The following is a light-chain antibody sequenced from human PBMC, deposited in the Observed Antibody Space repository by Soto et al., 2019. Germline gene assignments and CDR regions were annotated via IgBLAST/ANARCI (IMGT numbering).Light chain of an antibody. CDR3: LQDINYPWT. Sequence: PMTKATSSLPASLGDGFPIACQASQDISNYLNWYQQKRGNAPNLLISDASNLETGVPSRFSGGGAGTDFTFTISSLQPEDSATYYCLQDINYPWTFGQGAKVDI. CDR2: DAS. V-gene: IGKV1-33*01. CDR1: QDISNY. J-gene: IGKJ1*01.